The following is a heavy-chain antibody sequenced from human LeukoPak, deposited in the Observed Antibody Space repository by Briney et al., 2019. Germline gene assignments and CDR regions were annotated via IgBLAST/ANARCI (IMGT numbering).Heavy chain of an antibody. CDR2: ITGNGGST. J-gene: IGHJ4*02. V-gene: IGHV3-23*01. CDR1: GFTFRTYA. D-gene: IGHD1-26*01. Sequence: PGGSLILSCAASGFTFRTYAMTWVRQAPGKGLEWVSSITGNGGSTYYADSVKGRFTISRDNSKNTLYLQMDSLRAEDTAVYHCARDSGSYLQPTDYWGQGTLVTVSS. CDR3: ARDSGSYLQPTDY.